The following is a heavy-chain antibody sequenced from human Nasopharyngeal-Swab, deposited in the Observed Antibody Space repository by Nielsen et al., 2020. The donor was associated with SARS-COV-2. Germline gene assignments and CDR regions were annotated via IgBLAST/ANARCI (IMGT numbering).Heavy chain of an antibody. V-gene: IGHV5-51*01. CDR1: GYSFTSYW. J-gene: IGHJ6*02. CDR2: IYPGDSDT. D-gene: IGHD1-26*01. CDR3: ARHISPPLWEYTPDYYYYGMDV. Sequence: KVSCKGSGYSFTSYWIGWVRQMPGKGLEWMGIIYPGDSDTRYSPSFQGQVTISADKSISTAYLQWSSLKASDTAMYYYARHISPPLWEYTPDYYYYGMDVWGQGTTVTVSS.